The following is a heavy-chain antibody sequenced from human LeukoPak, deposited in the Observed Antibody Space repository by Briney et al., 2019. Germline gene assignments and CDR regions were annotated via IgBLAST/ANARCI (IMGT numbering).Heavy chain of an antibody. D-gene: IGHD3-22*01. Sequence: PSETLSLTRAVYGGSFSGYYWSWIRQPPGKGLEWIGEINHSGSTNYNPSLKSRVTISVDTSKNQFSLKLNSVTAADTAVYYCARGQLQNYYDTSGDPDYWGQGTLVTVSS. CDR2: INHSGST. CDR1: GGSFSGYY. V-gene: IGHV4-34*01. J-gene: IGHJ4*02. CDR3: ARGQLQNYYDTSGDPDY.